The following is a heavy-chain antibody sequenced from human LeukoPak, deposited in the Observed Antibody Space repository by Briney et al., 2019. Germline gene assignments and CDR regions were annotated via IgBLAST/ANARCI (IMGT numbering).Heavy chain of an antibody. J-gene: IGHJ6*03. V-gene: IGHV3-30*02. Sequence: PGGSLRLSCAASGFTFRSYAMTWVRQAPGEGLEWVAFIRYDGSNEYYADSVKGRFTISRDKSKNTLSLQMNGLRVEDTAVYYCAKVMPPGRIYSYYMDVWGKGTTVTVS. CDR1: GFTFRSYA. CDR3: AKVMPPGRIYSYYMDV. D-gene: IGHD2-15*01. CDR2: IRYDGSNE.